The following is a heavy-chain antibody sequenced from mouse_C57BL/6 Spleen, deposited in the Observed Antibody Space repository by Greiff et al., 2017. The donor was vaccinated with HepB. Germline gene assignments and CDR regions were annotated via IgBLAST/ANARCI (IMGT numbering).Heavy chain of an antibody. Sequence: VQLQQSGAELARPGASVKLSCKASGYTFTSYGISWVKQRTGQGLEWIGEIYPRSGNTYYNEKFKGKATLTADKSSSTAYMELRSLTSEDSAVYFCARGDYGSSPYYFDYWGQSTTLTVSS. CDR2: IYPRSGNT. J-gene: IGHJ2*01. V-gene: IGHV1-81*01. CDR1: GYTFTSYG. CDR3: ARGDYGSSPYYFDY. D-gene: IGHD1-1*01.